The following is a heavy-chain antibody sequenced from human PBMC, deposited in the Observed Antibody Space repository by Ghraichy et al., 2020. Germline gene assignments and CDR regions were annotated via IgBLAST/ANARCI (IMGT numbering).Heavy chain of an antibody. CDR3: ATFDYDSRGPRRWFDP. V-gene: IGHV4-61*01. D-gene: IGHD3-22*01. CDR2: IYYSGST. J-gene: IGHJ5*02. CDR1: GGSVSSGSYY. Sequence: SETLSLTCTVSGGSVSSGSYYWSWIRQPPGKGLEWIGYIYYSGSTNYNPSLKSRVTISVDTSKNQFSLKLSSVTAADTAVYYCATFDYDSRGPRRWFDPWGQGTLVTVSS.